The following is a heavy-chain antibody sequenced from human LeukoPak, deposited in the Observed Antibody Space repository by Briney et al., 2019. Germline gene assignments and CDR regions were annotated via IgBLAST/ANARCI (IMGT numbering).Heavy chain of an antibody. Sequence: GGSLRLSCAASGFTFSSYSMNWVRQAPGKGLEWVSYISSSSSTIYYADSVKGRFTISRDNAKNSLYLQMNSLRAEDTAVYYCARGKFSGWYHRDAFDIWGQGTMVTVSS. V-gene: IGHV3-48*04. CDR3: ARGKFSGWYHRDAFDI. CDR1: GFTFSSYS. J-gene: IGHJ3*02. D-gene: IGHD6-19*01. CDR2: ISSSSSTI.